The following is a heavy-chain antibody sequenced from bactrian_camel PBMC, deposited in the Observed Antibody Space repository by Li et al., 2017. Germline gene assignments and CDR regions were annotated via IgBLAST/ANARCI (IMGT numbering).Heavy chain of an antibody. CDR1: GFTFSSYA. V-gene: IGHV3S40*01. Sequence: VQLVESGGELVQPGGSLRLSCAASGFTFSSYAMMWVRQAPRRGLEWVSAINSGGGRTYYADSVKGRFTIPRDNAKNTMYLQMNSLKSEDTALYYCVTAHGNVFKYWGQGTQVTVS. D-gene: IGHD3*01. CDR3: VTAHGNVFKY. J-gene: IGHJ4*01. CDR2: INSGGGRT.